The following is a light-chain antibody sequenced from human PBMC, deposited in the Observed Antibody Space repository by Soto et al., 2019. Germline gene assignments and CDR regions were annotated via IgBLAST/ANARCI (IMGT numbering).Light chain of an antibody. V-gene: IGLV3-21*02. CDR3: QVWDTSSDGFF. CDR2: DDR. CDR1: NIGSYN. Sequence: SYELSQPPSVSVAPGQTARITRGGNNIGSYNAHWYQQKPGLAPVLAVYDDRDRPSGIPERFSGSNSGSTAALNISRVEAGDEADYDCQVWDTSSDGFFFGSGTKVTVL. J-gene: IGLJ1*01.